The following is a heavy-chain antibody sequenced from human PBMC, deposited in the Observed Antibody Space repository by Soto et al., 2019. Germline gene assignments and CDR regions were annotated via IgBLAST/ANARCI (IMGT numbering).Heavy chain of an antibody. CDR2: LYDVDGT. CDR3: ASWLEREHAYDI. Sequence: GGSLRLSCAALGLTVRGKKYITWVRQAPGKGLEWVSALYDVDGTYYADSAKGRFTISRDNSNNIIYLQMNSLGPDDTAVYYCASWLEREHAYDIWGLGTMVTVS. V-gene: IGHV3-53*01. CDR1: GLTVRGKKY. J-gene: IGHJ3*02. D-gene: IGHD1-1*01.